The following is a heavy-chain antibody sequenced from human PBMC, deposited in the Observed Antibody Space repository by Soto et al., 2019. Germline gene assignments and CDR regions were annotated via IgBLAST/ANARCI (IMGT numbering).Heavy chain of an antibody. V-gene: IGHV1-3*01. CDR3: ARVSGAVSYYYGMDV. Sequence: ASVKVSCKASGYTFTSYAMHWVRQAPGQRLEWMGWINAGNGNTKYSQKFQGRVTITRDTSASTAYMELSSLRSEDTAVYYCARVSGAVSYYYGMDVWGQGTTVTVSS. CDR1: GYTFTSYA. J-gene: IGHJ6*02. CDR2: INAGNGNT. D-gene: IGHD6-19*01.